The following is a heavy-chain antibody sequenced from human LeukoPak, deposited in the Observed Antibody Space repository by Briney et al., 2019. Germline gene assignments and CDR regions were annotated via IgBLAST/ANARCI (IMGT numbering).Heavy chain of an antibody. CDR3: ARLGYILTGLYYYYYMGV. V-gene: IGHV4-34*01. CDR2: INHSGST. Sequence: SETLSLTCAVYGGSFSGYYWSWIRQPPGKGLEWIGEINHSGSTNYNPSLKSRVTISVDTSKNQFSLKLSSVTAADTAVYYCARLGYILTGLYYYYYMGVWGKGTTVTISS. CDR1: GGSFSGYY. D-gene: IGHD3-9*01. J-gene: IGHJ6*03.